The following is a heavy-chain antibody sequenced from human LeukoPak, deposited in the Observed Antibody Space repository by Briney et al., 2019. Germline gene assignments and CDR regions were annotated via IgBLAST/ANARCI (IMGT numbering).Heavy chain of an antibody. V-gene: IGHV3-15*01. J-gene: IGHJ4*02. D-gene: IGHD2-21*01. CDR1: GLTYNNAW. CDR2: IKSKTDGGTT. Sequence: KTGGSLRLSCAAPGLTYNNAWMSWVRQAPGKGLEWVGRIKSKTDGGTTDYAAPVKGRFTISRDDSNNTLFLQMNSLKIEDTAGYCSTSVVFRGGQGTLATVSS. CDR3: TSVVFR.